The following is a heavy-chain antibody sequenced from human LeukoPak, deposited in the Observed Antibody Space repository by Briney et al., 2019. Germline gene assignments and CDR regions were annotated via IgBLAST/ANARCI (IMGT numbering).Heavy chain of an antibody. CDR2: IIPIFGTA. CDR3: ASSPQTGDPIY. J-gene: IGHJ4*02. Sequence: RASVKVSCKASGGTFSSYAISWVRQAPGQGLEWMGGIIPIFGTANYAQKFQGRVTITTDESTSTAYMELSSLRSEDTAVYYCASSPQTGDPIYWGQGTLVTVSS. CDR1: GGTFSSYA. D-gene: IGHD7-27*01. V-gene: IGHV1-69*05.